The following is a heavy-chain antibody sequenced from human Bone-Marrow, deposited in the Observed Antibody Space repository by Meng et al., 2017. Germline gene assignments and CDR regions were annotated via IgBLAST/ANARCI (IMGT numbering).Heavy chain of an antibody. J-gene: IGHJ3*02. CDR3: ATNTYYYDSSGYCGTACNDAFDI. CDR1: EYTLTELS. D-gene: IGHD3-22*01. V-gene: IGHV1-24*01. Sequence: ASVKVSCKVSEYTLTELSMHWVRQAPGKGLEWMGGFDPEDGETIYAQKFQGRVTMTEDTSTDTAYMELSSLRSEDTAVYYCATNTYYYDSSGYCGTACNDAFDIWGQGTMVTVSS. CDR2: FDPEDGET.